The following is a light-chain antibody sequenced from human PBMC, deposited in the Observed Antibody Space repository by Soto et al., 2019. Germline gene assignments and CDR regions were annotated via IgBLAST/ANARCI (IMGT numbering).Light chain of an antibody. CDR2: DAS. CDR3: QQYYSYPL. Sequence: DIQMTQSPSSLSASVGERVTITCQASQDIDTFLNWYQQKPGKAPKLLIYDASKLETGVPSRFSGSGSGTDFTFSISCLQSEDFATYYCQQYYSYPLFGPGTKVDIK. CDR1: QDIDTF. V-gene: IGKV1-33*01. J-gene: IGKJ3*01.